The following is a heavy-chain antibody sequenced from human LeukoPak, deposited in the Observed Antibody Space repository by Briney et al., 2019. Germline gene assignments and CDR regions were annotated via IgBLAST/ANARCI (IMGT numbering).Heavy chain of an antibody. J-gene: IGHJ4*02. Sequence: GGSLRLSCAASGFTFSGSAMHWVRQASGKGLEWVGRIRSKANSYATAYAASVKGRFTISRDDSKNTAYLQMNSLRAEDTAVYYCARAQGYFDWDYYFDYWGQGTLVTVSS. CDR2: IRSKANSYAT. V-gene: IGHV3-73*01. CDR3: ARAQGYFDWDYYFDY. CDR1: GFTFSGSA. D-gene: IGHD3-9*01.